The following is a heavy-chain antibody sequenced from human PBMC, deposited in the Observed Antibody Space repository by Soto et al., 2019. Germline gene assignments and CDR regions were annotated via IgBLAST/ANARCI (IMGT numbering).Heavy chain of an antibody. J-gene: IGHJ5*02. Sequence: GVSLRLSCAASGFTFSNYWMHWVRQAPGKGLEWISRINGDGTFANYADSVKGRFTISRDNAKNTLYLHMNSLRAEDTAVYYCARDEWGWELLCSWGQGALVTVSS. CDR2: INGDGTFA. D-gene: IGHD1-26*01. CDR1: GFTFSNYW. CDR3: ARDEWGWELLCS. V-gene: IGHV3-74*01.